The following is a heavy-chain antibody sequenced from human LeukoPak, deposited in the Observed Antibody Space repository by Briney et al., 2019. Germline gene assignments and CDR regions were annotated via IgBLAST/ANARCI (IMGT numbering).Heavy chain of an antibody. D-gene: IGHD4-23*01. CDR1: GGSISSYY. J-gene: IGHJ4*02. Sequence: SETLSLTCTVSGGSISSYYWSWIRQPPGKGLEWIGYIYTSGSTNYNPSLKSRVTISVDTSKNQFSLKLSSVTAADTAVYYCVRHDDGRNLGAYWGQGALVSVSS. CDR2: IYTSGST. CDR3: VRHDDGRNLGAY. V-gene: IGHV4-4*09.